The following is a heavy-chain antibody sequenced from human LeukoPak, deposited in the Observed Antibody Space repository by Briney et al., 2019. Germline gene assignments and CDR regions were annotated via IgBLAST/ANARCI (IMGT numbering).Heavy chain of an antibody. J-gene: IGHJ4*02. V-gene: IGHV4-34*01. CDR1: GGSFSGYY. Sequence: PSETLSLTCAVYGGSFSGYYWSWIRQPPGKGLEWIGEINHSGSTNYNPSLKSRVTISVDTSKNQSSLKLSSVTAADTAVYYCASGGRLGYCSSTSCYRNYKFDYWGQGTLVTVSS. D-gene: IGHD2-2*01. CDR2: INHSGST. CDR3: ASGGRLGYCSSTSCYRNYKFDY.